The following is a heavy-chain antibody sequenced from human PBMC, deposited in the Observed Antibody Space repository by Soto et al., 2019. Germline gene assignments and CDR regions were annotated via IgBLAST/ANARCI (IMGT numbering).Heavy chain of an antibody. V-gene: IGHV3-30*18. CDR2: MSYDGSNE. Sequence: QVQLVESGGGVVQPGRSLRLSCAASGFTFSHYAMHWVRQAPGKGLEWVALMSYDGSNEYYADSVKGRFTISRDNSKNTLYLQMNILRAEDTAVYYCVKDGSHNFDYWGQGTLVTVSS. D-gene: IGHD1-26*01. J-gene: IGHJ4*02. CDR1: GFTFSHYA. CDR3: VKDGSHNFDY.